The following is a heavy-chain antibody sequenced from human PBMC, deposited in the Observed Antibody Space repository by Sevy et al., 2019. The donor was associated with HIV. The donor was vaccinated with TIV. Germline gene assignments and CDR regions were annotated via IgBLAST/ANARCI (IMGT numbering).Heavy chain of an antibody. V-gene: IGHV3-7*03. D-gene: IGHD7-27*01. CDR3: ARSWDYWGKMGY. CDR1: GFTFNNYW. CDR2: IKQDGSDK. Sequence: GGSLRLSCAASGFTFNNYWMTWVRQAPGKGLEWVANIKQDGSDKYYMESVKGRFNISRDKTKNSLYLQLNRLRAEDTAVYYCARSWDYWGKMGYCGQGTLVTVSS. J-gene: IGHJ4*02.